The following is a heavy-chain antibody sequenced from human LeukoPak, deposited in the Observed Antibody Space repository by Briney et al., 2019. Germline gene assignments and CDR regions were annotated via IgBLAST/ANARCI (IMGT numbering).Heavy chain of an antibody. V-gene: IGHV4-4*02. D-gene: IGHD6-6*01. CDR1: GGSISSSNW. Sequence: SGTLSLTCAVSGGSISSSNWWSWVRQPPGKGLEWIGEIYHSGSTNYNPSLKSRVTISVDKSKNQFSLKLSSVTAADTALYYCASYLTSIAAFDYWGQGTLVTVSS. CDR3: ASYLTSIAAFDY. J-gene: IGHJ4*02. CDR2: IYHSGST.